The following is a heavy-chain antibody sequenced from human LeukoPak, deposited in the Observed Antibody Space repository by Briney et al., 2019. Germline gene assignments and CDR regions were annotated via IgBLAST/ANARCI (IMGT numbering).Heavy chain of an antibody. CDR2: IKSKTDGGTT. J-gene: IGHJ4*02. CDR3: TSSFNDYSDYDSVGY. Sequence: GGSLRLSCAASGFTFSNAWMSWVRQAPGKGLEWVGRIKSKTDGGTTDYAAPVKGRFTISRDDSKNTLYLQMNSLKTEDTAVYYCTSSFNDYSDYDSVGYWGQGTLVTVSS. CDR1: GFTFSNAW. D-gene: IGHD4-11*01. V-gene: IGHV3-15*01.